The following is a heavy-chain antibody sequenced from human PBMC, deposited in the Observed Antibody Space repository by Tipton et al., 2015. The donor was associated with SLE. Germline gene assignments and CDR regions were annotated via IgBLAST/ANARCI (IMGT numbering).Heavy chain of an antibody. CDR3: ARRSYDFWSGYFPFDP. CDR2: IYYSGST. CDR1: GGSISSSSYY. V-gene: IGHV4-39*01. Sequence: TLSLICTVSGGSISSSSYYWGWIRQPPGKGLEWIGTIYYSGSTYYNPSLKRRVTISVDTSKNQFSLKLSSVTAADTAVYYCARRSYDFWSGYFPFDPWGQGTLVTVSS. D-gene: IGHD3-3*01. J-gene: IGHJ5*02.